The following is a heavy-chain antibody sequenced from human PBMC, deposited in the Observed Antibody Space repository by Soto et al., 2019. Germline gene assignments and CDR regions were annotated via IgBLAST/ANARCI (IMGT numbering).Heavy chain of an antibody. CDR3: ARRAATDYYYMDV. J-gene: IGHJ6*03. D-gene: IGHD2-15*01. CDR1: GGTFSSYA. Sequence: ASVKVSCKASGGTFSSYAISWVRQAPGQGLEWMGWINPNSGNTGYAQKFQGRVTMTRNTSISTAYMELSSLRSEDTAVYYCARRAATDYYYMDVWGKGTTVTVS. CDR2: INPNSGNT. V-gene: IGHV1-8*02.